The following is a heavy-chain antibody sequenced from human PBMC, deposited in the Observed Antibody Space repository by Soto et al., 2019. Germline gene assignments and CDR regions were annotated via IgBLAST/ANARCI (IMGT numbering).Heavy chain of an antibody. CDR2: IIPLFGTA. CDR3: ARAEGAGTTSWFDP. Sequence: QMQLVQSGAEVKKPGSSVKVSCKASGDPFSTYAISWVRQAPGQGLEWMGGIIPLFGTAHYAQKFQGRLTITADESTSAGYMELSSLRFDDTAIYYCARAEGAGTTSWFDPWGQGTPVTVSS. D-gene: IGHD1-1*01. J-gene: IGHJ5*02. V-gene: IGHV1-69*01. CDR1: GDPFSTYA.